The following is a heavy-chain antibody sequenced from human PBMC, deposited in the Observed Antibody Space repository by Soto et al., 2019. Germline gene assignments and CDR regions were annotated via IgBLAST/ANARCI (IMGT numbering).Heavy chain of an antibody. V-gene: IGHV6-1*01. Sequence: SQTLSVTCAISGSSVSSNIAAWNCIRQSPARGLEWLGRTYYRSKWYNDYAVSVKSRITINPDTSKNQFSLQLNSVTPEDTASYCCAKWHTYYYDSRGFSGFDCWGKGTQVTVSS. CDR2: TYYRSKWYN. J-gene: IGHJ4*02. CDR3: AKWHTYYYDSRGFSGFDC. D-gene: IGHD3-22*01. CDR1: GSSVSSNIAA.